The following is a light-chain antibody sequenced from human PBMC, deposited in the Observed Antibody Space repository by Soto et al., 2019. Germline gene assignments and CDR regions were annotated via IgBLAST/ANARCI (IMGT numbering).Light chain of an antibody. CDR2: DVS. V-gene: IGLV2-14*03. CDR1: CSDVGGYNY. Sequence: QSALTQAASVSGYPGQSITISCTGTCSDVGGYNYVSWYQQHPGKAPKLQVYDVSHRPSGVSNRFSGSKSGNKASLTSSGLQAEDEADYYCSSYTSSSLHVFGTESKRTVL. CDR3: SSYTSSSLHV. J-gene: IGLJ1*01.